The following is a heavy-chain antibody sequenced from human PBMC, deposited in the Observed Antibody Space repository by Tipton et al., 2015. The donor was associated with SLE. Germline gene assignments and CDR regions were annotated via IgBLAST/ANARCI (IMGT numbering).Heavy chain of an antibody. V-gene: IGHV4-28*03. CDR1: GYSISRSNF. D-gene: IGHD3/OR15-3a*01. Sequence: TLSLTCAVSGYSISRSNFWGWIRQPPGKGLEWIGYIYYSVSTYFNPSLKSRVTMSVDTSKKQFSLKLNSVTAADTAVYYCARAPGLDRDYYYYYYMDVWGKGTTVTVSS. J-gene: IGHJ6*03. CDR3: ARAPGLDRDYYYYYYMDV. CDR2: IYYSVST.